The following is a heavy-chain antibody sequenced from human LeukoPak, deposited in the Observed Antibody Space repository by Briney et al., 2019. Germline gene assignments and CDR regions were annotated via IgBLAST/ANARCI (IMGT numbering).Heavy chain of an antibody. V-gene: IGHV1-8*01. D-gene: IGHD2-15*01. CDR2: MNPNSGNT. CDR3: ARGEASLLPEDL. CDR1: GYTFTSYD. Sequence: ASVKVSCKASGYTFTSYDINWVRQATGQGLEWMGWMNPNSGNTGYAQKFQGRVTMTRNTSISTAYMELSSLRSEDTAVYYYARGEASLLPEDLWGRGTLVTVSS. J-gene: IGHJ2*01.